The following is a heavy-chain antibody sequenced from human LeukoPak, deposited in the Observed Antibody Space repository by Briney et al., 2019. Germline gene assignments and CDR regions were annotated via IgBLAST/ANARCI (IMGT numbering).Heavy chain of an antibody. CDR1: GFTFSSYG. CDR2: ISSSSSTI. J-gene: IGHJ6*03. V-gene: IGHV3-48*04. CDR3: ARSNYYYYYMDV. Sequence: GGSLRLSCAASGFTFSSYGMTWVRQAPGKGLEWVSYISSSSSTIYYADSVKGRFTISRDNAKNTLYLQMNSLRAEDTAVYYCARSNYYYYYMDVWGKGTTVTISS.